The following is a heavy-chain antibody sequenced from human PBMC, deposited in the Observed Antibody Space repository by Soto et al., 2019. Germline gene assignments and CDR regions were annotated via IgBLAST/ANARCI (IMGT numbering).Heavy chain of an antibody. D-gene: IGHD3-10*01. Sequence: SETLSLTCTVSGGSISSYYWSWIRQPPGKGLEWIGYIYYSGSTNYNPSRKSRVTISVDTSKNQFSLKLSSVTAADTAVYYCARASSMVRGVNLLHRFASWGQGTLVTVSS. J-gene: IGHJ5*01. CDR1: GGSISSYY. CDR2: IYYSGST. V-gene: IGHV4-59*01. CDR3: ARASSMVRGVNLLHRFAS.